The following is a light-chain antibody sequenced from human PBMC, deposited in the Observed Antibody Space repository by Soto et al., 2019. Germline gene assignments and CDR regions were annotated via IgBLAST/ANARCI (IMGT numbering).Light chain of an antibody. Sequence: DIQMTQSPSSLSASVGDRVTITCQASQDISNYLNWYQQKPGKAPKLLIYDASNLETGVPSRFSGSGSGTDITFTISRLQPEDIATYYCQQYDNLPLTFGGGTKVEIK. V-gene: IGKV1-33*01. CDR3: QQYDNLPLT. J-gene: IGKJ4*01. CDR1: QDISNY. CDR2: DAS.